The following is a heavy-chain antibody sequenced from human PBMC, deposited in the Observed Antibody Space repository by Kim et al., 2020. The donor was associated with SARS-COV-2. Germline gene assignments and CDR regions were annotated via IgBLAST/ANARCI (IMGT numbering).Heavy chain of an antibody. J-gene: IGHJ6*02. CDR1: GYTLTELS. V-gene: IGHV1-24*01. D-gene: IGHD2-2*01. CDR2: FDPEDGDT. Sequence: ASVKVSCKVSGYTLTELSMHWVRQAPGKGLEWMGGFDPEDGDTIYAQKFQGRVTMTEDTSTDTAYMELSSLRSEDTAVYYCATGQTILDVPAAIRSYYYYNGMDVWGQGTTVTVSS. CDR3: ATGQTILDVPAAIRSYYYYNGMDV.